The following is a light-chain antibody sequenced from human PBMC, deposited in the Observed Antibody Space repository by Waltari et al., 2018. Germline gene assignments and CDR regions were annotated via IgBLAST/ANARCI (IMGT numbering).Light chain of an antibody. Sequence: QSALTQPASVSGSPGQPVTISCTGTSSDIGRYNYVAWYQHHPGKVPRLIIYDVNNRPSGISDVFSACKSGYTASLTISGLRTEDEADYDGSALTGGSELAWVFGGGTKVTVL. CDR3: SALTGGSELAWV. J-gene: IGLJ3*02. V-gene: IGLV2-14*03. CDR2: DVN. CDR1: SSDIGRYNY.